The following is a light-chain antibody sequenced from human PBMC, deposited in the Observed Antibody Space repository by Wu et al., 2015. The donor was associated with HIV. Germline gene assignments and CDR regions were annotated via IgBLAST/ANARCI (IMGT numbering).Light chain of an antibody. CDR3: FQNDNSPFT. V-gene: IGKV3-20*01. J-gene: IGKJ4*01. Sequence: GQAPTTPPSLSTIPPGPTGIPERFSGSGSGTDFTLTITSLEPEDFAVYYCFQNDNSPFTFGGGTKVEI. CDR2: STI.